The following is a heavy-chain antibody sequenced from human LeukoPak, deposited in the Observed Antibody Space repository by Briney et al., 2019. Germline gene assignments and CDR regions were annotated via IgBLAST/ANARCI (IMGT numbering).Heavy chain of an antibody. CDR3: AREGIAVVTTPPLYYYYYMDV. D-gene: IGHD6-19*01. CDR1: GHTFTGYY. V-gene: IGHV1-46*01. CDR2: INPSGGST. J-gene: IGHJ6*03. Sequence: ASVKVSCKASGHTFTGYYMHWVRQAPGQGFEWMGIINPSGGSTSYAQKFQGRVTMTRDMSTSTVYMELSSLRSEDTAVYYCAREGIAVVTTPPLYYYYYMDVWGKGTTVTVSS.